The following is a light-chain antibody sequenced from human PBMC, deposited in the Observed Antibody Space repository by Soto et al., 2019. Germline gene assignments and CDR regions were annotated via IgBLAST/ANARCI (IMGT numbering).Light chain of an antibody. CDR2: AAS. J-gene: IGKJ1*01. CDR3: QQYNNWPRT. CDR1: QSVRSS. Sequence: EIVLTQSPGILSLSPGERATLSCRASQSVRSSFLAWYQQKPGQAPRLLIYAASTRATGVPGRFSGSGSGTEFTLTISSLQSEDFAVYYCQQYNNWPRTFGQGTKVDIK. V-gene: IGKV3-15*01.